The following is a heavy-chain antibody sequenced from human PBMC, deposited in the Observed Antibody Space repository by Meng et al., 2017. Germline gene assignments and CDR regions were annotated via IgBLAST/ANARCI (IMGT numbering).Heavy chain of an antibody. CDR1: GHTFTGYY. J-gene: IGHJ4*02. CDR3: ARGDWGSLSFDY. V-gene: IGHV1-2*06. CDR2: INPNSGGT. Sequence: KKRWHTVKVSCKASGHTFTGYYMHWVRQAPGQGLEWMGRINPNSGGTNYAQKFQGRVTMTRDTSISTAYMELSRLRSDDTAVYYCARGDWGSLSFDYWGQGTLVTVSS. D-gene: IGHD7-27*01.